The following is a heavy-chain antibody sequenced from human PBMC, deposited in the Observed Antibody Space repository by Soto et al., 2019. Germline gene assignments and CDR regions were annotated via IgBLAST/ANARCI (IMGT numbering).Heavy chain of an antibody. D-gene: IGHD5-12*01. CDR2: ISYDGSNK. J-gene: IGHJ4*02. V-gene: IGHV3-30-3*01. CDR1: GFTVSSYA. Sequence: QVQLVESGGGVVQPGRSLRLSCAASGFTVSSYAMHWVRQAPGKGLEWVSVISYDGSNKYYADSVKGRFTISRDNSKNTLYLPMNSMRAEDTAVYYCARGKLARRWLQHERLDYWGQGTLVTVSS. CDR3: ARGKLARRWLQHERLDY.